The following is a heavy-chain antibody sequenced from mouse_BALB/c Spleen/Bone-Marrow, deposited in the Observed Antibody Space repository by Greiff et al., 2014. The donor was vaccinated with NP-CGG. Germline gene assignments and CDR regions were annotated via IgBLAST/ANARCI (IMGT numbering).Heavy chain of an antibody. CDR2: IWADGST. CDR1: GFSLTNYG. V-gene: IGHV2-9*02. CDR3: ARITTATRAMDY. Sequence: VMLVESGPGLVAPSQSLSISCTVSGFSLTNYGVHWVRQPPGKGLEWLGVIWADGSTNYYSALMSSLTISKDNSKSKVFFKMNSLQTDDTAVYYCARITTATRAMDYWGQGTLVTVSS. D-gene: IGHD1-2*01. J-gene: IGHJ4*01.